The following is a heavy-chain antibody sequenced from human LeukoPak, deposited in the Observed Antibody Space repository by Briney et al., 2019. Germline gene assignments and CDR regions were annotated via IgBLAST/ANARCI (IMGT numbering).Heavy chain of an antibody. V-gene: IGHV3-30*01. CDR1: GFTFSSYA. J-gene: IGHJ4*02. CDR3: ARDLEGSSAGYYFDY. Sequence: PGRSLRLSCAASGFTFSSYAMHWVRQAPGKGLERVAVISYDGSNKYYADSVKGRFTFSRDNSKNTLSLQMNSLRAEDTALYYCARDLEGSSAGYYFDYWGQGTLVTVSS. CDR2: ISYDGSNK. D-gene: IGHD6-6*01.